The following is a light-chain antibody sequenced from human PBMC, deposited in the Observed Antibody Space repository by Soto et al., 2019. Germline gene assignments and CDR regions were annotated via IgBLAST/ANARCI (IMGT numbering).Light chain of an antibody. CDR3: KKYESDSTVN. V-gene: IGKV1-5*01. Sequence: IHMTQSPSTLSASVLDRVTMTCRAIQSVSYCLAWYQQKPGRAPKLLIYDASSLQSGVPSRFSGNGSGTDFTLTIKSLQPDDFANYYCKKYESDSTVNFGGGTXVEIK. CDR1: QSVSYC. J-gene: IGKJ4*01. CDR2: DAS.